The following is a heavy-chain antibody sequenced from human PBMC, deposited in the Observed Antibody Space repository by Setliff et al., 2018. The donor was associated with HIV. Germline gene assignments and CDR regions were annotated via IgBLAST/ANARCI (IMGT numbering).Heavy chain of an antibody. CDR3: ARGVRNFWSGDDVEYYFDY. CDR1: GDSISSSRSF. CDR2: IYHSGST. J-gene: IGHJ4*02. D-gene: IGHD3-3*01. Sequence: PSGTLSLTCAVSGDSISSSRSFWSWVRQPPGKGLEWIGEIYHSGSTNYNPSLKSRVTISLNRSDTQFSLKLSAVTAADTAVYYCARGVRNFWSGDDVEYYFDYWGQGTLVTVSS. V-gene: IGHV4-4*02.